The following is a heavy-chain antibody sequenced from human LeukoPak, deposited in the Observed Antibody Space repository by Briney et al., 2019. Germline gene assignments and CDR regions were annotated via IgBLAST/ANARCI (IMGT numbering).Heavy chain of an antibody. J-gene: IGHJ4*02. CDR3: AKGYCSGGSCYSYYFDY. CDR1: GFTFSSYG. CDR2: ISYDGSNK. V-gene: IGHV3-30*18. D-gene: IGHD2-15*01. Sequence: GGSLRLSCAASGFTFSSYGMHWVRQAPGKGLEWVAVISYDGSNKYYADSVKGRFTISRDNSKNTLYLQMNSLRAEDTAVYYCAKGYCSGGSCYSYYFDYWGQGTLVTVSS.